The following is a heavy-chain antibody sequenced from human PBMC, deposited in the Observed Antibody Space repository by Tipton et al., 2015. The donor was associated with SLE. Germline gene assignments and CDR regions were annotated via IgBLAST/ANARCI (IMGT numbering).Heavy chain of an antibody. Sequence: TLSLTCTVSGGSISSYYWSWIRQPAGKGLEWIGYIYTSGSTNYNPSLKSRVTISVDTSKNQFSLKLSSVTAADTAVYYCARETEYDYVWGSYPDIWGQGTMVTVSS. V-gene: IGHV4-4*09. CDR1: GGSISSYY. J-gene: IGHJ3*02. CDR3: ARETEYDYVWGSYPDI. D-gene: IGHD3-16*01. CDR2: IYTSGST.